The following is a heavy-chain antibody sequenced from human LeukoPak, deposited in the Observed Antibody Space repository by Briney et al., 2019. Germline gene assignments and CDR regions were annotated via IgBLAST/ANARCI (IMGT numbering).Heavy chain of an antibody. CDR1: GFTFSNYW. CDR3: AKPYYYGSRSYMDY. CDR2: ISYDGSNT. J-gene: IGHJ4*02. D-gene: IGHD3-10*01. Sequence: GGSLRLSCAASGFTFSNYWMTWVPQAPGKGLEWVAVISYDGSNTYYADSVKVRFTISRDNSKNMLYLQMNSLRAEDTAVYYCAKPYYYGSRSYMDYWGQGTLVTVSS. V-gene: IGHV3-30*18.